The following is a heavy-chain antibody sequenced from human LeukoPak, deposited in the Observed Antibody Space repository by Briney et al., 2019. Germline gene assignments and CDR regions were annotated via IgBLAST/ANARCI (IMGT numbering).Heavy chain of an antibody. Sequence: SETLSLTCTVSGGSISSGGYYWSWIRQPPGKGLEWIGYIYHSGSTYYNPSLKSRVTISVDRSKNQFSLKLSSVTAADTAVYYCAREWGYGCGGECFSGIQAYYGMDVWGQGTTVTVSS. V-gene: IGHV4-30-2*01. CDR3: AREWGYGCGGECFSGIQAYYGMDV. D-gene: IGHD2-15*01. CDR1: GGSISSGGYY. J-gene: IGHJ6*02. CDR2: IYHSGST.